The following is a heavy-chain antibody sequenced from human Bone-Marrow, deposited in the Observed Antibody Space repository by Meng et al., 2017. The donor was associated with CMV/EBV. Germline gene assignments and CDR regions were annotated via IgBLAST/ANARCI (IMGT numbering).Heavy chain of an antibody. V-gene: IGHV3-48*04. CDR2: ISSSGSTI. CDR3: ARDSPTRGMDV. Sequence: GESLKISCAASGFTFSSYWMSWVRQAPGKGLEWVSYISSSGSTIYYADSVKGRFTISRDNAKNSLYLQMNSLRAEDTAVYYCARDSPTRGMDVWGQGTTVTVSS. CDR1: GFTFSSYW. J-gene: IGHJ6*02.